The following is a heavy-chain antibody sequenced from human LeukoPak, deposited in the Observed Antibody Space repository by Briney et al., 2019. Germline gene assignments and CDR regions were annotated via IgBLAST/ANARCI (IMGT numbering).Heavy chain of an antibody. Sequence: PGRSLRLSCAASGFTFNIYWLRWVRQAPGKGLVWVSHINGDGSSTTYTDSVKGRFTISRDNAKNTLYLQMNSLRAEDTAVYYCARDRGYSPDYWGQGTLVTVSS. CDR3: ARDRGYSPDY. CDR2: INGDGSST. V-gene: IGHV3-74*01. CDR1: GFTFNIYW. J-gene: IGHJ4*02. D-gene: IGHD5-18*01.